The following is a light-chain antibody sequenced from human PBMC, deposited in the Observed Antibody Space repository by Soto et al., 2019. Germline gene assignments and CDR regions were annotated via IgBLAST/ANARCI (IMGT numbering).Light chain of an antibody. CDR2: DAS. V-gene: IGKV3-20*01. CDR3: QQYGSTPQT. J-gene: IGKJ1*01. CDR1: QSVSSN. Sequence: DIVMTKSPATLSVSPGERATLSCRASQSVSSNLAWYQQKPGQAPRLLIYDASSRATGIPDRFSGSGSGTDFTLTISRVEPEDFAVYFCQQYGSTPQTFGLGTKVDIK.